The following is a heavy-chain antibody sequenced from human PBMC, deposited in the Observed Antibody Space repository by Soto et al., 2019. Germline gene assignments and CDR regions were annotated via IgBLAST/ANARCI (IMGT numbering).Heavy chain of an antibody. J-gene: IGHJ6*03. CDR1: GDSFNDYY. CDR2: INPNGGVT. V-gene: IGHV1-2*04. CDR3: ARESGGATATLAYYLFYMDV. Sequence: QVQLVQSGAEVRKPGASVTVSCRSSGDSFNDYYIHWVRQAPGQGFEWMGWINPNGGVTKYAQKFQGWVSMTRDTAIRTVYMQLSRIRSDDTAVYYCARESGGATATLAYYLFYMDVWGTGTTVTVSS. D-gene: IGHD5-12*01.